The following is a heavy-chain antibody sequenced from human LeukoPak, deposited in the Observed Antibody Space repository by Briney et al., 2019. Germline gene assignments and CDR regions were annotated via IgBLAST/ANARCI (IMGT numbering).Heavy chain of an antibody. Sequence: ASVKVSCKASGYTFTSYGISWVRQAPGQGLEWMGWISAYNGNTNYAQKLQGRVTMTTDTSTSTVYMELRSLRSDDTAVYYCARDREGFDSSGYYYYYMDVWGKGTTVTVSS. CDR3: ARDREGFDSSGYYYYYMDV. CDR1: GYTFTSYG. J-gene: IGHJ6*03. CDR2: ISAYNGNT. V-gene: IGHV1-18*01. D-gene: IGHD3-22*01.